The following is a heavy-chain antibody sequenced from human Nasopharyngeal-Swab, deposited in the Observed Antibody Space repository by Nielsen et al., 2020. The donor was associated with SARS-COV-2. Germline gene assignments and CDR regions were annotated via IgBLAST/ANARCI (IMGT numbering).Heavy chain of an antibody. CDR2: IYYSGST. J-gene: IGHJ3*01. Sequence: SETLSLTCTVSGGSISSGGYYWSWIRQHPGKGLEWIGYIYYSGSTYYNPSPKSRVTISVDTSKNQFSLKLSSVTAADTAVYYCARDLRSSSWDAFSLWGQGTMVTV. V-gene: IGHV4-31*03. D-gene: IGHD6-13*01. CDR1: GGSISSGGYY. CDR3: ARDLRSSSWDAFSL.